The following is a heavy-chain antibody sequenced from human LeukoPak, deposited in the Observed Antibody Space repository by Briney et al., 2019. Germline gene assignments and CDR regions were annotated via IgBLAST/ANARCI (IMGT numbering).Heavy chain of an antibody. V-gene: IGHV3-23*01. CDR3: AKGSAYYYDSSGYYFDPQFDY. D-gene: IGHD3-22*01. Sequence: LPGGSLRLSCAAPGFTFSSYAMSWVRQAPGEGLEWVSAISGSGGSTYYADSVKGRFTISRDNSKNTLYLQMNSLRAEDTAVYYCAKGSAYYYDSSGYYFDPQFDYWGQGTLVTVSS. CDR2: ISGSGGST. CDR1: GFTFSSYA. J-gene: IGHJ4*02.